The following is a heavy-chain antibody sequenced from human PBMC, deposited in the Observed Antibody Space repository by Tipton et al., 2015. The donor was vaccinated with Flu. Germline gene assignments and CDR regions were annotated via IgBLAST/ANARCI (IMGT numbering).Heavy chain of an antibody. V-gene: IGHV4-38-2*02. Sequence: TLSLTCAVSGYSISSGYHWGWIRQPPGKGLEWIGSIYHSGSTYYNPSLKSRVTISVDTSKNQFSLKVSSVTAADTAVYYCARDLVSGGSSDAYFDYWGQGTLVTVSS. CDR3: ARDLVSGGSSDAYFDY. D-gene: IGHD6-6*01. CDR1: GYSISSGYH. CDR2: IYHSGST. J-gene: IGHJ4*02.